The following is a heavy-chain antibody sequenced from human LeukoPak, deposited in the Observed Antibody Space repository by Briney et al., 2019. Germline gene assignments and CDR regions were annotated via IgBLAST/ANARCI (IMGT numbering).Heavy chain of an antibody. J-gene: IGHJ6*02. Sequence: GGSLRLSCAASGFTFSSYGMHWVRQAPGKGLEWVAVISYDGSNKYYADSVKGRFTISRDNSKNTLYLQMNSLRAEDTAVYYCAKDSSSWSRDYGMDVWGQGTTVTVSS. CDR3: AKDSSSWSRDYGMDV. D-gene: IGHD6-13*01. CDR2: ISYDGSNK. CDR1: GFTFSSYG. V-gene: IGHV3-30*18.